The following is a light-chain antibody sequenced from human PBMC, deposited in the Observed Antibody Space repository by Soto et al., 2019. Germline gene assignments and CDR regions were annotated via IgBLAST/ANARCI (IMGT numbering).Light chain of an antibody. Sequence: EIVLTQSPGTLSLSPGARATLSCRASQSVSSSYLAWYQQKPGQAPRLLIFCASSRATGIPDRFSGSGSGTDVTLTISRLEPEDFAVYYCQQYGSSPMYTFGQGTKLEIK. J-gene: IGKJ2*01. CDR3: QQYGSSPMYT. CDR2: CAS. CDR1: QSVSSSY. V-gene: IGKV3-20*01.